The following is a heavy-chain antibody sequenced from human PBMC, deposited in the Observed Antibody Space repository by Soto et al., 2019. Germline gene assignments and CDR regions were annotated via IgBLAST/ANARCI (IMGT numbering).Heavy chain of an antibody. V-gene: IGHV3-33*01. Sequence: SLRLSCVASGFSIRTYGMHWVRQAPGKGLEWVAVIWSDGSDQLYADSMKGRLTISRDNAKNTLYLQVNSLRADDTAAYFCATEPRMSSRGRGGMDVWGHGTTVTVSS. D-gene: IGHD3-10*01. CDR3: ATEPRMSSRGRGGMDV. J-gene: IGHJ6*02. CDR1: GFSIRTYG. CDR2: IWSDGSDQ.